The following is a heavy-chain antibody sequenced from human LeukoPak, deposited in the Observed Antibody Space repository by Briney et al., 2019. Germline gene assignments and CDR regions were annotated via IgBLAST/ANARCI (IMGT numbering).Heavy chain of an antibody. Sequence: SVKVSCKASGYTFTGYYMHWVRQAPGQGLEWMGWIIPIFGTANYAQKFQGRVTITTDESTSTAYMELSSLRSEDTAVYYCARAQGIPGIAVAAMDVWGKGTMVTVSS. CDR2: IIPIFGTA. CDR3: ARAQGIPGIAVAAMDV. D-gene: IGHD6-19*01. CDR1: GYTFTGYY. V-gene: IGHV1-69*05. J-gene: IGHJ6*03.